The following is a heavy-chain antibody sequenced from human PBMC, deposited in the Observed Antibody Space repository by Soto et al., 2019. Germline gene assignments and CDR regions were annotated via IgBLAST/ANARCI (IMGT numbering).Heavy chain of an antibody. CDR2: ISWTSGDI. Sequence: QLVESGGGLVQPGRSLRLSCVASGFTFDDYALHWVRQAPGKGLQWVSGISWTSGDIGYADSVKGRFTISRDNAKGSLYLQMNSLTSEATALYYCAKEYIWSGLNSGSGDAMDVWGQGTTVSVSS. D-gene: IGHD3-10*01. V-gene: IGHV3-9*01. CDR1: GFTFDDYA. CDR3: AKEYIWSGLNSGSGDAMDV. J-gene: IGHJ6*02.